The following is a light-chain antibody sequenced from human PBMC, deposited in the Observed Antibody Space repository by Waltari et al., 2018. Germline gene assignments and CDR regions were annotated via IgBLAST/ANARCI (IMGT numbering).Light chain of an antibody. J-gene: IGLJ3*02. V-gene: IGLV2-11*01. Sequence: QSALTQPRPVYGSPGQSVPISCTGTGGAVRGSSSVPWYQQHPGKAPKLLIYDIYKRPSGVPDRFSGSKSDNTASLTISGLQAEDEADFFCFAFAATPLFGGGTKLTVL. CDR1: GGAVRGSSS. CDR3: FAFAATPL. CDR2: DIY.